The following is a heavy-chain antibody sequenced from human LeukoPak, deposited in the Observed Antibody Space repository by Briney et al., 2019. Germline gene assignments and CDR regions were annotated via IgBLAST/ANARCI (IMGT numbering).Heavy chain of an antibody. Sequence: ASVKVSCKASGYTFTGYFMHWVRQAPGQGLEWMGWINPDSGGTTYAQKFQGRVTMARDTSISTAYMELTSLRSDDTAIYYCARGYAEYFQDWGQGTLVTVSS. D-gene: IGHD5-18*01. V-gene: IGHV1-2*02. CDR3: ARGYAEYFQD. J-gene: IGHJ1*01. CDR2: INPDSGGT. CDR1: GYTFTGYF.